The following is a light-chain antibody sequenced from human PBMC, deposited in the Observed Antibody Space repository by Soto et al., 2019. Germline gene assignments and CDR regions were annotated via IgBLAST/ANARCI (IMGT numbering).Light chain of an antibody. CDR1: SSDVGGYNY. Sequence: QSVLTQPASVSGSPGQSITISCTGTSSDVGGYNYVSWYQQHPDKAPKLILYEVGNRPSGVSNRFSGSKSGNTASLTISGLQTEDGADYYCSSYTDNSTLVFXTGTKVTVL. V-gene: IGLV2-14*01. CDR2: EVG. J-gene: IGLJ1*01. CDR3: SSYTDNSTLV.